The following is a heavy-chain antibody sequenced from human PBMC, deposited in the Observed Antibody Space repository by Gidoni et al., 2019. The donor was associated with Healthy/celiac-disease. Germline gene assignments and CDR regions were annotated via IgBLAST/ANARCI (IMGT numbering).Heavy chain of an antibody. D-gene: IGHD3-22*01. CDR2: IIPIFGTA. J-gene: IGHJ4*02. CDR3: ARDRVGYYDSSPNFDY. CDR1: VGTFSSYA. Sequence: QVQLVQSGADVKTPGSSVKVSCKASVGTFSSYAISWVRQAPGQGLEWMVGIIPIFGTANYAQKFQGRVTITADEATSTAYMELSSLRSEDTAVYYCARDRVGYYDSSPNFDYWGQGTLVTVSS. V-gene: IGHV1-69*01.